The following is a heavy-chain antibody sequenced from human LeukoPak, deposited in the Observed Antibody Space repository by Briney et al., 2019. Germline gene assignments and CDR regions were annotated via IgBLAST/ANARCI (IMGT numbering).Heavy chain of an antibody. Sequence: GGSPRLSCAASGFTFSSYWMHWVRQAPGKGLVWVSRINSDGSITTYADSVKGRVTISRDNAKNTLYLQMNSLRAEDTAVYYCARAFTAGDDYWGQGTLVTVSS. D-gene: IGHD1-14*01. V-gene: IGHV3-74*01. CDR3: ARAFTAGDDY. CDR2: INSDGSIT. CDR1: GFTFSSYW. J-gene: IGHJ4*02.